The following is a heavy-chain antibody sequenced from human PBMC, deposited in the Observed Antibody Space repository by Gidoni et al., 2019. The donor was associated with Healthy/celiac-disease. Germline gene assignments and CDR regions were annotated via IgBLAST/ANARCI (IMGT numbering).Heavy chain of an antibody. D-gene: IGHD5-12*01. CDR3: ARDAGDGDGYIVDY. CDR2: IYTSGST. V-gene: IGHV4-61*02. Sequence: QVQLQESGPGLVKPSQTLSLTCTVPGGSISSGSYYWSWIRQPAGKGLEWIGRIYTSGSTNYNPSLKSRVTISVDTSKNQFSLKLSSVTAADTAVYYCARDAGDGDGYIVDYWGQGTLVTVSS. CDR1: GGSISSGSYY. J-gene: IGHJ4*02.